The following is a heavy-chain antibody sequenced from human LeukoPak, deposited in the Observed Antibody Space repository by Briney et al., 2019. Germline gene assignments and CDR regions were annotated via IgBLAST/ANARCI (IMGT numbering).Heavy chain of an antibody. Sequence: ASVKVSCTASGYTFTMYGISWVRQAPGQGLEWMGWISGYNGNIKYAQKVQGRVTMTTDTSTSTAYMELRSLRSDDTAVYYCARDCSGGSCYDGVDYWGQGTLVTI. D-gene: IGHD2-15*01. CDR1: GYTFTMYG. V-gene: IGHV1-18*01. CDR3: ARDCSGGSCYDGVDY. J-gene: IGHJ4*02. CDR2: ISGYNGNI.